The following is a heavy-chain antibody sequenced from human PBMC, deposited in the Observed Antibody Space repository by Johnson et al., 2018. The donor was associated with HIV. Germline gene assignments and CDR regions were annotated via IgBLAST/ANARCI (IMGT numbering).Heavy chain of an antibody. CDR3: GREGGYCTDGVCYFAFDI. CDR2: INWNGGST. V-gene: IGHV3-20*04. J-gene: IGHJ3*02. D-gene: IGHD2-8*01. Sequence: EVQLVESGGGVVQPGGSLRLSCAASGFAFSNYAMHWVRQAPGKGLEWVSGINWNGGSTGYADSVKGRFTISRDNAKNSLYLQMNSLRAEDTAVYYCGREGGYCTDGVCYFAFDIWGQGTMVTVSS. CDR1: GFAFSNYA.